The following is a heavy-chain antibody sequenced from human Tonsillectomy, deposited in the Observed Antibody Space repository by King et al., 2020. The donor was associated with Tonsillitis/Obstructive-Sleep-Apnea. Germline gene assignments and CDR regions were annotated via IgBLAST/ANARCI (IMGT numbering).Heavy chain of an antibody. J-gene: IGHJ4*02. Sequence: EVQLVESGGGLVQPGGSLRLSCAASGFTFSSYWIHWVRQAPGKGLVWVSRINGDGSATSYADSVKGRFTISRDTAENTVYLQMNGLRAEETAVYYCTRDAVSGTTDYWGQGNLVTVSS. CDR1: GFTFSSYW. CDR3: TRDAVSGTTDY. CDR2: INGDGSAT. D-gene: IGHD1-7*01. V-gene: IGHV3-74*01.